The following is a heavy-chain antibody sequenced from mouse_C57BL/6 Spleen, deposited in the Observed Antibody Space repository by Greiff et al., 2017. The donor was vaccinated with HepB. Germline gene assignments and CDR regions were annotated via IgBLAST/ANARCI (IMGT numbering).Heavy chain of an antibody. CDR1: GYTFTEYT. CDR3: ARHEKIYYYGRGYYFDY. V-gene: IGHV1-62-2*01. J-gene: IGHJ2*01. CDR2: FYPGSGSI. Sequence: QVQLQQSGAELVKPGASVKLSCKASGYTFTEYTIHWVKQRSGQGLEWIGWFYPGSGSIKYNEKFKDKATLTADKSSSTVYMELSRLTSEDSAVYFCARHEKIYYYGRGYYFDYWGQGTTLTVSS. D-gene: IGHD1-1*01.